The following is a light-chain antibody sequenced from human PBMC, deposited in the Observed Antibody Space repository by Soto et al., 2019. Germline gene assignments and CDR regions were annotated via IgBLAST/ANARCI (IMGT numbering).Light chain of an antibody. CDR3: SSYVSSSSSVV. CDR2: EVS. Sequence: QSALTQPPSVSGSPGQSVTISCTGTNSDVGSYNRVSWYQRPPGTAPKLIIYEVSNRPSGVPDRFSGSKSGDTASLTISGLQAEDEADYFCSSYVSSSSSVVFGGGTQLTVL. V-gene: IGLV2-18*02. J-gene: IGLJ3*02. CDR1: NSDVGSYNR.